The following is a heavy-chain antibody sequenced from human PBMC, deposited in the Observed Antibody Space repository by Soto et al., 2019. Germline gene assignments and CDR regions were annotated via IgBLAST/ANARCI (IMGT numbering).Heavy chain of an antibody. D-gene: IGHD1-20*01. CDR3: ARNYHPGYNWNDVGQDPYY. J-gene: IGHJ4*02. CDR2: IIPIFGTA. V-gene: IGHV1-69*13. CDR1: GGTFSSYA. Sequence: ASVKVSCKASGGTFSSYAISWVRQAPGQGLEWMGGIIPIFGTANYAQKFQGRVTITADESTSTAYMELSSLRSEDTAVYYCARNYHPGYNWNDVGQDPYYWGQGTLVTVSS.